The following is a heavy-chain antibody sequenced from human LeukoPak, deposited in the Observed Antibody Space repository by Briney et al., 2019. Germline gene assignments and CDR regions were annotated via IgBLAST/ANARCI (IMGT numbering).Heavy chain of an antibody. CDR3: ARRGFSGNFPDY. D-gene: IGHD4-23*01. CDR1: GSIFTSCW. J-gene: IGHJ4*02. CDR2: IYPADSDT. Sequence: GESLKISCKGSGSIFTSCWIGWVRPMPGKGVEWMGIIYPADSDTRYSPSFQGQVTISADKSISTAYLQWSSLQASDTAMYYCARRGFSGNFPDYCGQGTLVTVSS. V-gene: IGHV5-51*01.